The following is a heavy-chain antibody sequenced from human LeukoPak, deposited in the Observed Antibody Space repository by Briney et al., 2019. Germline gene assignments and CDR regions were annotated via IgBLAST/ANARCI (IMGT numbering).Heavy chain of an antibody. V-gene: IGHV3-23*01. Sequence: GGSLRLSCAASGFTVSSNYMSWVRQAPGKGLEWVSAISGSGGSTYYADSVKGRFTISRDNSKNTLYLQMNSLRAEDTAVYYCAILIAVAGSALDYWGQGTLVTVSS. CDR1: GFTVSSNY. CDR3: AILIAVAGSALDY. J-gene: IGHJ4*02. CDR2: ISGSGGST. D-gene: IGHD6-19*01.